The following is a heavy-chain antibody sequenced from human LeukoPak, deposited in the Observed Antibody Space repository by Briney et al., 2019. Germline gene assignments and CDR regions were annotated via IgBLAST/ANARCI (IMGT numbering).Heavy chain of an antibody. CDR1: GVSISSSSYY. CDR3: ARHTRGLGATINFYGMDV. CDR2: IYYSGST. Sequence: SETLSLTCTVSGVSISSSSYYWGWIRQPPGKGLEWIGSIYYSGSTYYNPSLKSRLTISVDTSKNQFSLKVSSVTAADTAVYYCARHTRGLGATINFYGMDVWGQGTTVTVSS. J-gene: IGHJ6*02. D-gene: IGHD1-26*01. V-gene: IGHV4-39*01.